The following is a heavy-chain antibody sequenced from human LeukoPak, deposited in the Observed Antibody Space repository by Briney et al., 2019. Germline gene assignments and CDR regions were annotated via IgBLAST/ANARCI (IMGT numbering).Heavy chain of an antibody. CDR1: GFTFSSYA. J-gene: IGHJ1*01. CDR3: AKAHSASTRGGYFQH. D-gene: IGHD1-26*01. Sequence: GGSLRLSCAASGFTFSSYAMHWVRQAPGKGLEWVAFIRYDGSNKYYADSVKGRFTISRDNAKNSLYLQMNSLRAEDTALYYCAKAHSASTRGGYFQHWGQGTLVTVSS. CDR2: IRYDGSNK. V-gene: IGHV3-30*02.